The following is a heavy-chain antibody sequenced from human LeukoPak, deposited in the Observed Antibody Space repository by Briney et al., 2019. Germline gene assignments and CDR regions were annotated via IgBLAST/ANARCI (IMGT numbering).Heavy chain of an antibody. D-gene: IGHD6-19*01. CDR2: ISGSGGST. CDR1: GFIFSNYA. CDR3: ARDLSRSGWYSPYYFDY. J-gene: IGHJ4*02. Sequence: GGPLRLSCAASGFIFSNYAMTWVRQAAGEGLEWVSGISGSGGSTFYADSVKGRFTISRDNSKNTLSLQMTSLRVEDTAVYYCARDLSRSGWYSPYYFDYWGQGTLVTVSS. V-gene: IGHV3-23*01.